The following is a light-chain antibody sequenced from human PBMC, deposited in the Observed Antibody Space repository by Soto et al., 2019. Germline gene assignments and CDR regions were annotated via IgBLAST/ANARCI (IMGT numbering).Light chain of an antibody. V-gene: IGKV3-15*01. J-gene: IGKJ2*01. CDR3: QQYNNWRMYT. CDR1: QSVSSD. Sequence: EVVMTQSPATLSVSPGERATLSCRASQSVSSDLAWYQQKPGQAPRLLIYTASTRATGIPTRFSGSGSGTEFTHTISNLQSEDFAVYYCQQYNNWRMYTFGQGTKLEIK. CDR2: TAS.